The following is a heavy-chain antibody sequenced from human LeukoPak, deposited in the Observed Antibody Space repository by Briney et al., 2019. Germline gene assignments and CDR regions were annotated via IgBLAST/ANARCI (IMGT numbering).Heavy chain of an antibody. Sequence: ASVKVSCKASGYTFTGYYMHWVRPAPGQGLEWMGRINPNSGGTNDAQKFQGRVTMTKDTSISTAYMELSRLRSDDTAVYHWARVRGDRDYYYMDVWGKGTTVTVSS. J-gene: IGHJ6*03. CDR3: ARVRGDRDYYYMDV. D-gene: IGHD3-10*01. CDR1: GYTFTGYY. CDR2: INPNSGGT. V-gene: IGHV1-2*06.